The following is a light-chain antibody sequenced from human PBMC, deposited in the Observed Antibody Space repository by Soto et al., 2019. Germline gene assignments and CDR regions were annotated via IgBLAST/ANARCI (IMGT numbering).Light chain of an antibody. CDR3: QQSYRTPYT. Sequence: DIQMTQSPSSLSASVGDRVTITCRASQGISTYLVWYQQRQGRAPKLLIYDASSLLIGVPSRFSGSGSGTDFTLTISSLQPEYFATYYCQQSYRTPYTFGQGTKLET. V-gene: IGKV1-39*01. CDR2: DAS. J-gene: IGKJ2*01. CDR1: QGISTY.